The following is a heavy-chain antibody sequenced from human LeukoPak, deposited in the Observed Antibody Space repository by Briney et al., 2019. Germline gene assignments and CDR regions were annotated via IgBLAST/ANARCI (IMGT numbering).Heavy chain of an antibody. V-gene: IGHV3-23*01. CDR2: ISGSGGST. CDR3: AREGWLDP. J-gene: IGHJ5*02. Sequence: GGTLRLSCAASGFTFSSYGMSWVRQAPGKGLEWVSAISGSGGSTYYADSVKGRFTISRDNAKSSLYLQINSLRVEDTAVYYCAREGWLDPWGQGTLVIVPS. CDR1: GFTFSSYG.